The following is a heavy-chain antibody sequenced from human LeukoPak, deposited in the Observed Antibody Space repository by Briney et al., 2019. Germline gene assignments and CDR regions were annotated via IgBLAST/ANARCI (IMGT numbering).Heavy chain of an antibody. D-gene: IGHD2-2*01. CDR1: GGSISSSSYY. J-gene: IGHJ4*02. CDR2: IYYSGST. Sequence: SETLSLTCTVSGGSISSSSYYWGWLRQPPGTGLEWSGSIYYSGSTYYNPSLKSRVTISVDTSKNQFSLKLSSVTAADTAVYYCAGEASSKIDYWGQGTLVTVSS. V-gene: IGHV4-39*07. CDR3: AGEASSKIDY.